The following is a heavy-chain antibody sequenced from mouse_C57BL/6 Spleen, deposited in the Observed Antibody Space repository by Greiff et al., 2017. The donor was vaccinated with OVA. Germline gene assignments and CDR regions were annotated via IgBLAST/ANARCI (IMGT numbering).Heavy chain of an antibody. CDR3: ARETSYYYGSSYYAMDY. CDR1: GFTFSSYA. V-gene: IGHV5-4*01. CDR2: ISDGGSYT. Sequence: EVKLVESGGGLVKPGGSLKLSCAASGFTFSSYAMSWVRQTPEKRLEWVATISDGGSYTYYPDNVKGRFTISRDNAKNNLYLQMSHLKSEDTAMYYCARETSYYYGSSYYAMDYWGQGTSVTVSS. D-gene: IGHD1-1*01. J-gene: IGHJ4*01.